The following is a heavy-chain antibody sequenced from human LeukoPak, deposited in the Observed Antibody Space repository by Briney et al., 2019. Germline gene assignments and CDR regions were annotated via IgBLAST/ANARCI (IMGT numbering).Heavy chain of an antibody. CDR3: AKDLPGTYVVVTGSYY. J-gene: IGHJ4*02. V-gene: IGHV3-23*01. CDR2: ISGSGGST. D-gene: IGHD2-21*02. CDR1: GFTFSSYA. Sequence: GGSLRLSCAASGFTFSSYAMSWVRQAPGKGLEWVSAISGSGGSTYYADSVKGRFTISRDNSKNTLYLQMNSLRAEDTAVYYCAKDLPGTYVVVTGSYYWGQGTLVTVSS.